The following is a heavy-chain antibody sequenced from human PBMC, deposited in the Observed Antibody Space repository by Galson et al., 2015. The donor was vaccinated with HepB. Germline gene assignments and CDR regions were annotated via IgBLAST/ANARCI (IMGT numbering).Heavy chain of an antibody. CDR1: GYNFTSYY. CDR2: INPSGGST. D-gene: IGHD3-10*01. J-gene: IGHJ4*02. Sequence: SVKVSCKASGYNFTSYYMHWVRQAPGQGLEWMGIINPSGGSTDYAQKFRGRLTMTRDTSTSTVFMELGSLRSEDTAVYHCARGVLLWDGPDYWGQGTLVTVSS. CDR3: ARGVLLWDGPDY. V-gene: IGHV1-46*01.